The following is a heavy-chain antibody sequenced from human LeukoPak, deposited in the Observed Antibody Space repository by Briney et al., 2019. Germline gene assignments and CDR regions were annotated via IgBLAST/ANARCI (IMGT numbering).Heavy chain of an antibody. CDR2: ISYDGSNK. J-gene: IGHJ4*02. Sequence: GGSLRLSCAASGFTFSSYWMHWVRQAPGKGLEWVAVISYDGSNKYYADSVKGRFTISRDNSKNTLYLQMNSLRAEDTAVYYCAKSYYDSSGYNVLDYWGQGTLVTVSS. CDR3: AKSYYDSSGYNVLDY. D-gene: IGHD3-22*01. CDR1: GFTFSSYW. V-gene: IGHV3-30*18.